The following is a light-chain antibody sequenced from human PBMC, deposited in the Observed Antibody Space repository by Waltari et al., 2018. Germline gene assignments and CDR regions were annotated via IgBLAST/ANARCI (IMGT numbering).Light chain of an antibody. Sequence: DIVMTQSPDSLAVSLGERATINCKSSQSVLYSSNNQNYLAWYQQKPGQPPKLLIYWASTLESGVPDRFSGSGSGTDFTLTISSLQAEDVAVYYCQQYYSTPPTFGGGTKVEIK. V-gene: IGKV4-1*01. CDR1: QSVLYSSNNQNY. J-gene: IGKJ4*01. CDR2: WAS. CDR3: QQYYSTPPT.